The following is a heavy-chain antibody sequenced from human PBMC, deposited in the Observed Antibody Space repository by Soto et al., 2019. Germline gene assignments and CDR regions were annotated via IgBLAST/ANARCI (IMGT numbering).Heavy chain of an antibody. CDR3: ARDDSGFSGSHYIDYFNY. J-gene: IGHJ4*02. V-gene: IGHV1-3*01. Sequence: QVQLVQSGAELKKPGASVKVSCKASGNIVPNYAIHWMHQAPRERLEWMGWINGGNGNTYYSEHFQGRVTFTRDTSAGTVYMQLSSLTSEDTAVYDCARDDSGFSGSHYIDYFNYWGQGALVTVSS. D-gene: IGHD1-26*01. CDR1: GNIVPNYA. CDR2: INGGNGNT.